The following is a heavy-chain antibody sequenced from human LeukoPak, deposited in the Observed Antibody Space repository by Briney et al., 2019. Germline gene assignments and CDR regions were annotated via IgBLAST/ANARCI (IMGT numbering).Heavy chain of an antibody. Sequence: SETLSLTCTVSGGSISSSGYYWTWIRQLPGKGLDWIGYMSYSGSTSYNPSLKSRVLISVDTSKNQLSLKLSSVTAADTAVYYCAREGYNRLDYWGQGTLVTVSS. CDR1: GGSISSSGYY. CDR2: MSYSGST. CDR3: AREGYNRLDY. V-gene: IGHV4-31*02. J-gene: IGHJ4*02. D-gene: IGHD5-24*01.